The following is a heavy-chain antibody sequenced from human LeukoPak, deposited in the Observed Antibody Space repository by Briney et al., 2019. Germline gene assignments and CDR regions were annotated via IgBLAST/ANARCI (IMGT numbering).Heavy chain of an antibody. CDR1: GGSISSYY. CDR2: IYYSGST. D-gene: IGHD3-9*01. Sequence: SETLSLTCTVSGGSISSYYWSWIRQPPGKGLEWIGYIYYSGSTNYNPSLKSRVTISVDTSKNQFSLKLSSVTAADTAVYYCARELALPTGYGTLYYYYGMDVWGQGTTVTVSS. J-gene: IGHJ6*02. CDR3: ARELALPTGYGTLYYYYGMDV. V-gene: IGHV4-59*01.